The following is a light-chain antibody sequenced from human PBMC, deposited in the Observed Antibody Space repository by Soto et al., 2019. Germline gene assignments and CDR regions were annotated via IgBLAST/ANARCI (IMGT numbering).Light chain of an antibody. V-gene: IGKV2-24*01. CDR1: QRLVHSDGNTY. CDR3: MQATQFPWT. J-gene: IGKJ1*01. Sequence: DIVMTQTPLSSPVTLGQPASISCRSSQRLVHSDGNTYLSWLQQRPGQPPRLLLYKISNRFSGVPDRFSGSGAGTDFTLQISRVEAEDVGVYYCMQATQFPWTFGQGTKVEI. CDR2: KIS.